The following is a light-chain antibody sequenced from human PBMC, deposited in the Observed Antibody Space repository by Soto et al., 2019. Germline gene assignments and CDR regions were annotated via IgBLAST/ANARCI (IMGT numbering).Light chain of an antibody. CDR1: QNIRNY. V-gene: IGKV1-39*01. CDR3: QQSYSSPWT. J-gene: IGKJ1*01. CDR2: AAS. Sequence: DIPMTQSPSSLSASVRDSVTITCRASQNIRNYLNWYQQKPGRAPKILIYAASSLQSGVPSRFSGGGSGTDFTLPITSLQPEDFATYYCQQSYSSPWTFGQGTKVEIK.